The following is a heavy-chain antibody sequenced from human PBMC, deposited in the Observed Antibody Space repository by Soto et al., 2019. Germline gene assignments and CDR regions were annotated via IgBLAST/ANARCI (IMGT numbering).Heavy chain of an antibody. CDR3: ARGPIEVAALYGKEV. Sequence: SETLSLTCAVSGGSISSGGYSWSWIRQPPGKGLEWIGYIYHSGSTYYNPSLKSRVTISVDRSKNQFSLKLSSVTAADTAVYYCARGPIEVAALYGKEVWGQAPTLTVSS. V-gene: IGHV4-30-2*01. CDR2: IYHSGST. CDR1: GGSISSGGYS. D-gene: IGHD6-19*01. J-gene: IGHJ6*02.